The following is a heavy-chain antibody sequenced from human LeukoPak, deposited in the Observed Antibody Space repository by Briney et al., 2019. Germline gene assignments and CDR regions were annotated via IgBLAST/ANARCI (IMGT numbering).Heavy chain of an antibody. V-gene: IGHV3-23*01. CDR1: GFTFSSYS. D-gene: IGHD2-15*01. J-gene: IGHJ4*02. CDR2: IRGGGGSK. Sequence: HPGGSLRLSCAASGFTFSSYSMNWVRQAPGKGLKWVSVIRGGGGSKYYADSVKGRFTISRDNSKNTLYLQMNSLRAEDTAVYYCARDQGYCSGGSCYSAFDYWGQGTLVTVSS. CDR3: ARDQGYCSGGSCYSAFDY.